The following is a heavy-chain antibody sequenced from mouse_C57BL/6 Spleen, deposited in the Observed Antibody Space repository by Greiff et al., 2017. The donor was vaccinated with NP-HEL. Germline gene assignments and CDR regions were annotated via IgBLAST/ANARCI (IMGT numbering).Heavy chain of an antibody. CDR2: IDPSDSYT. CDR1: GYTFTSYW. D-gene: IGHD1-1*01. J-gene: IGHJ2*01. V-gene: IGHV1-50*01. CDR3: ARDYGSSSDFDY. Sequence: QVQLQQPGAELVKPGASVKLSCKASGYTFTSYWMQWVKQRPGQGLEWIGEIDPSDSYTNYNQKFKGKATLTVDTSSSTAYMQLSSLTSEDSAVYYCARDYGSSSDFDYWGQSTTLTVSS.